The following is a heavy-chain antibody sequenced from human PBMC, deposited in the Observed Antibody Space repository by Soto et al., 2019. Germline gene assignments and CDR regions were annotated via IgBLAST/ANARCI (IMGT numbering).Heavy chain of an antibody. CDR2: ISSSSSTI. V-gene: IGHV3-48*01. Sequence: EVQLVESGGGLVQPGVSLRLSCAASGFTFSSYSMNWVRQAPGKGLEWVSYISSSSSTIYYADSVKGRFTISRDNAKNSLYLQMNSLSAEDTAVYYCARDADDYGDYGVGVRIFYYWGQGTLVTVSS. D-gene: IGHD4-17*01. CDR1: GFTFSSYS. CDR3: ARDADDYGDYGVGVRIFYY. J-gene: IGHJ4*02.